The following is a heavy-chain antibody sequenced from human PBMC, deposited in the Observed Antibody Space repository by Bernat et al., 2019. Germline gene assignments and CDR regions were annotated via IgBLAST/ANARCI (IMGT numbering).Heavy chain of an antibody. CDR3: SGDGVVRYFDWLPNWVEP. V-gene: IGHV1-18*01. CDR1: FTSYG. CDR2: ISAYNGNT. D-gene: IGHD3-9*01. J-gene: IGHJ5*02. Sequence: FTSYGISWVRQAPGQGLEWMGWISAYNGNTNYAQKLQGIVTMNTDTSTSTAYMELRSLRSDDTAVYYWSGDGVVRYFDWLPNWVEPWG.